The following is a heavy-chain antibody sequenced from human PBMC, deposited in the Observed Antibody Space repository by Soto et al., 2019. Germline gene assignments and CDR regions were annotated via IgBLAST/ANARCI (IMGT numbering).Heavy chain of an antibody. J-gene: IGHJ5*02. V-gene: IGHV2-5*02. CDR1: GFSLTTSGVG. CDR2: IYGDDDK. D-gene: IGHD6-13*01. CDR3: AHTPSSSTNWDLRDDWFDP. Sequence: QITLNESGPALVKPTQTLTLTCTFSGFSLTTSGVGVHWLRQPPGKALEWLAVIYGDDDKRYNPSLETRLTSTKDTPXXXVXXTMTNMDPLDTATSYCAHTPSSSTNWDLRDDWFDPWGQGTLVTVSS.